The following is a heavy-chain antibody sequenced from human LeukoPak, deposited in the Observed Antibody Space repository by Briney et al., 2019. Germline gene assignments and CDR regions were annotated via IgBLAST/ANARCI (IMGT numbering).Heavy chain of an antibody. Sequence: SQTLSLTCAISGDSVSSNSAAWNWIPQSPSRGLEWLGRTYYRYKWYNDYAVSVKSRITINPETSKNQFSLQLNSVTPEDTAVYYCARELPAYMVGRHHGSKGVGLGELSYYFDYWGQGTLVTVSS. CDR1: GDSVSSNSAA. J-gene: IGHJ4*02. CDR2: TYYRYKWYN. CDR3: ARELPAYMVGRHHGSKGVGLGELSYYFDY. V-gene: IGHV6-1*01. D-gene: IGHD3-16*02.